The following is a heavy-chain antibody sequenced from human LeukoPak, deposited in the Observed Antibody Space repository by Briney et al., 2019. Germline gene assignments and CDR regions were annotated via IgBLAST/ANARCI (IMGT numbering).Heavy chain of an antibody. Sequence: SETLSLTCAVSGYSISSGYYWGWIRQPPGKGLEWIGSIYHSGSTYYNPSLKSRVTISVDTSKNQFSLKPSSVTAADPAVYYCARPLTDPYWNDAFDIWGQGTMVTVSS. CDR1: GYSISSGYY. V-gene: IGHV4-38-2*01. D-gene: IGHD1-14*01. J-gene: IGHJ3*02. CDR3: ARPLTDPYWNDAFDI. CDR2: IYHSGST.